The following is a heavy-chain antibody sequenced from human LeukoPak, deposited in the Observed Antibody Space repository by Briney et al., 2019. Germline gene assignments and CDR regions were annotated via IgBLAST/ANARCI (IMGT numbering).Heavy chain of an antibody. Sequence: ASVKVSCKASGYTFTGYYMHWVRQAPGQGLEWMGIINPSGGSTSYAQKFQGRVTMTRDTSTSTVYMEPSSLRSEDTAVYYCARGIVGATHFDYWGQGTLVTVSS. J-gene: IGHJ4*02. CDR3: ARGIVGATHFDY. D-gene: IGHD1-26*01. CDR2: INPSGGST. CDR1: GYTFTGYY. V-gene: IGHV1-46*01.